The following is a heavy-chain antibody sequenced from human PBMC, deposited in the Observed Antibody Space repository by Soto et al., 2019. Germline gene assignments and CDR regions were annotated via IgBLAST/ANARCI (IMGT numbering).Heavy chain of an antibody. CDR1: GGSFSGYY. J-gene: IGHJ4*02. CDR3: ARTRGYCINGVCYRY. V-gene: IGHV4-34*01. Sequence: SETLSLTCAVYGGSFSGYYCSWIRQPPGKGLEWIGEINHSGSTNYNPSLKSRVIISVDTSKNQFSLKVSSVTAADTAVYYCARTRGYCINGVCYRYWGQGTQVTVSS. D-gene: IGHD2-8*01. CDR2: INHSGST.